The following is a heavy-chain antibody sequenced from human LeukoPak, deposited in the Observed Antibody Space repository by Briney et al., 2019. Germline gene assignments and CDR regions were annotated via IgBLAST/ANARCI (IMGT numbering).Heavy chain of an antibody. V-gene: IGHV1-69*13. Sequence: ASVKVSCKASGGTFSSYAISWVRQAPGQGLEWMGGIIPIFGTANYAQKFQGRVTITADESTSTAYMELSSLRSEDTAVYYCARESSSGYYYVSVYYFDYWGQGTLVTVSS. CDR1: GGTFSSYA. CDR3: ARESSSGYYYVSVYYFDY. J-gene: IGHJ4*02. CDR2: IIPIFGTA. D-gene: IGHD3-22*01.